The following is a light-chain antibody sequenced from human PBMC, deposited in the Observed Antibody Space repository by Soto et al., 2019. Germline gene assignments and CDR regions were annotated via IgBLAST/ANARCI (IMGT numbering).Light chain of an antibody. CDR1: QSVGSN. CDR3: QQYNDWPRT. V-gene: IGKV3-15*01. J-gene: IGKJ1*01. Sequence: ETVMTQSPATLSVSPGERATLSCRASQSVGSNLAWYQQKPGQAPRILMYGASARATGVPARISGRGSGTEFTLTINSLQSEDFAVYYCQQYNDWPRTFGQGTKVEIK. CDR2: GAS.